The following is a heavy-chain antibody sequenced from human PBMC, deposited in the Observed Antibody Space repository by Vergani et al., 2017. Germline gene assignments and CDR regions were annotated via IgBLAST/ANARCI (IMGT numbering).Heavy chain of an antibody. CDR2: IGTAGDT. D-gene: IGHD3-22*01. CDR3: ARKKYYDSKDYYQVEPFDY. V-gene: IGHV3-13*01. Sequence: EVHLEESGGGLVQPGGSLRLSCAASGFTFSSYDMHWVRQATGKGLEWVSAIGTAGDTYYPGSVKGRFTISRENAKNSLYLQMNSLRAGDTAIYYCARKKYYDSKDYYQVEPFDYWGQGTLVTVSS. CDR1: GFTFSSYD. J-gene: IGHJ4*02.